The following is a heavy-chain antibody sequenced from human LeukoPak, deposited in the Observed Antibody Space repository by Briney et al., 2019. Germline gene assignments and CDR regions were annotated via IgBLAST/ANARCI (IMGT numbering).Heavy chain of an antibody. D-gene: IGHD1-26*01. Sequence: SETLSLTCNVSGYSISSGYYWGWIRQPPRKGLEWIGSIYHSGSTYYNPSLKSRVTISVDTSKNQFSLRLRSVTAADTAVYYCARGKGRGSHIDYWGQGTLVTVSS. J-gene: IGHJ4*02. CDR3: ARGKGRGSHIDY. V-gene: IGHV4-38-2*02. CDR2: IYHSGST. CDR1: GYSISSGYY.